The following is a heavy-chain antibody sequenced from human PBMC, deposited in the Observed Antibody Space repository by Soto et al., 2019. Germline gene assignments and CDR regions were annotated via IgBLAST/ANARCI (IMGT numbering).Heavy chain of an antibody. CDR2: IHYSGRT. Sequence: TLSLTCSVSGDAITTGDYYWSWIRQPPGKGLEWIGYIHYSGRTFYNPSLKNRLSISTDTSTNQFSLRLTSVTAADTAVYYCARSERGYSYGPFDYWGQGTLVTVSS. J-gene: IGHJ4*02. V-gene: IGHV4-30-4*01. CDR1: GDAITTGDYY. D-gene: IGHD5-18*01. CDR3: ARSERGYSYGPFDY.